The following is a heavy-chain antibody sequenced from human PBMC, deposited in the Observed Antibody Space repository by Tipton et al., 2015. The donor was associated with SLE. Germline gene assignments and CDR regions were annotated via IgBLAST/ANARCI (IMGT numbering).Heavy chain of an antibody. D-gene: IGHD4-23*01. Sequence: SLRLSCAASGFTLSSYAMSWVRQAPGKGLEWVSYISTTSATTYYADSVKGRFTISRDNAKNSLYLQMNSLRAEDTAVYYCAKGGGNFDAFNIWGQGTMVTVSS. CDR1: GFTLSSYA. CDR2: ISTTSATT. J-gene: IGHJ3*02. CDR3: AKGGGNFDAFNI. V-gene: IGHV3-48*01.